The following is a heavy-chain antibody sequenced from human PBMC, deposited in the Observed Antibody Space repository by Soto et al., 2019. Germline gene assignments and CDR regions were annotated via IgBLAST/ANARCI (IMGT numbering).Heavy chain of an antibody. V-gene: IGHV4-59*08. Sequence: SETLSLTCTVSGGSISSYYWRWIRQPPGKGLEWIGYSYYSGSTNYNPSLKSRVTISVDTSKNQFSLKLSSVTAADTAVYYCASHPRSVGQWLYMGYFDLWGRGTLVTVSS. CDR3: ASHPRSVGQWLYMGYFDL. D-gene: IGHD6-19*01. CDR2: SYYSGST. CDR1: GGSISSYY. J-gene: IGHJ2*01.